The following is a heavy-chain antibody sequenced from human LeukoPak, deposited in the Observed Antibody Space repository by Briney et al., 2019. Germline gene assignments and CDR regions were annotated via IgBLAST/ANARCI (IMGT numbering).Heavy chain of an antibody. CDR1: GYSISGGYY. CDR3: ARDSSSWYLDAFDI. J-gene: IGHJ3*02. CDR2: IYTSGST. Sequence: SQTLSLTCTVSGYSISGGYYWGWIRQPPGKGLEWIGRIYTSGSTNYNPSLKSRVTISVDTSKNQFSLKLSSVTAADTAVYYCARDSSSWYLDAFDIWGQGTMVTVSS. D-gene: IGHD6-13*01. V-gene: IGHV4-61*02.